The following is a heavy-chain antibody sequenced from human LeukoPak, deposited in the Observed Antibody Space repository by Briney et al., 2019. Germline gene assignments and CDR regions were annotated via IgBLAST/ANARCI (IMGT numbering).Heavy chain of an antibody. CDR3: ARQEYCGGDCYSQYFDY. D-gene: IGHD2-21*02. CDR1: GGSISSGSYY. V-gene: IGHV4-39*01. CDR2: IYYSGST. Sequence: PSETLSLTCTVSGGSISSGSYYWGWIRQPPGKGLEWIGSIYYSGSTYYNPSLKSRVTISVDTSKNQFSLKLSSVTAADTAVYYCARQEYCGGDCYSQYFDYWGQGTLVTVSS. J-gene: IGHJ4*02.